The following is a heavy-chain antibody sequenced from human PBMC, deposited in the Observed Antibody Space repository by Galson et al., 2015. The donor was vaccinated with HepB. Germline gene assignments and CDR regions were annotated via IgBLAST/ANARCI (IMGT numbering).Heavy chain of an antibody. CDR2: ISYDGSNK. CDR1: GFTFSSYG. V-gene: IGHV3-30*18. Sequence: SLRLSCAASGFTFSSYGMHWVRQAPGKGLEWVAVISYDGSNKYYADSVKGRFTISRDNSKNTLYLQMNSLRAEDTAVYYCAKDGGYCSSTSCYNWFDPWGQGTLVTVSS. CDR3: AKDGGYCSSTSCYNWFDP. D-gene: IGHD2-2*03. J-gene: IGHJ5*02.